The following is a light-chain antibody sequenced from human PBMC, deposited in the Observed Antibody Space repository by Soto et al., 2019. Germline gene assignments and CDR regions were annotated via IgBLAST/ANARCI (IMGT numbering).Light chain of an antibody. V-gene: IGKV1-5*01. CDR3: QQYGSFSPIT. CDR2: DAS. J-gene: IGKJ4*01. CDR1: RSISNW. Sequence: DIQMTQSPSTLSASVGDRVTITCRASRSISNWLAWYQQRPGIAPKLLIFDASILLSGVPSRFSGSGSGTEFTLSISRLQTDDFATYYCQQYGSFSPITFGGGTKVEI.